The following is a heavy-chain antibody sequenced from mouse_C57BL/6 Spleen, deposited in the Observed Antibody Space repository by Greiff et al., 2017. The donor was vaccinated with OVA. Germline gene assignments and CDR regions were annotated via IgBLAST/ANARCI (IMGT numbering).Heavy chain of an antibody. D-gene: IGHD1-1*01. V-gene: IGHV2-2*01. CDR2: IWSGGST. CDR3: ARGGGSSSSWFAY. J-gene: IGHJ3*01. CDR1: GFSLTSYG. Sequence: VKLQESGPGLVQPSQSLSITCTVSGFSLTSYGVHWVRQSPGKGLEWLGVIWSGGSTDYNAAFISRLSISKDNSKSQVFFKMNSLQADDTAIYYCARGGGSSSSWFAYWGQGTLVTVSA.